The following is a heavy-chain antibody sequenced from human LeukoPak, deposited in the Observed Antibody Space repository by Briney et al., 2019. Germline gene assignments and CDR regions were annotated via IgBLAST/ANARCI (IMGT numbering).Heavy chain of an antibody. CDR1: GFRFSSYA. Sequence: PGGSLRLACAASGFRFSSYAMSWVRQAPGKGLEWVGRIKSKTDGGTTDYAAPVKGRFTISRDDSKNTLYLQMNSLKTEDTAVYYCTTAVAARPNWGQGTLVTVSS. V-gene: IGHV3-15*01. J-gene: IGHJ4*02. D-gene: IGHD6-6*01. CDR2: IKSKTDGGTT. CDR3: TTAVAARPN.